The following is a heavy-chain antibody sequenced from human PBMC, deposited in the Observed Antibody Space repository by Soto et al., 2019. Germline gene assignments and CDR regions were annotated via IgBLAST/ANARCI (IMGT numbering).Heavy chain of an antibody. CDR3: ARGILDCSSTSCPPGYYYYYGMDV. J-gene: IGHJ6*02. CDR2: ISSSSSTI. D-gene: IGHD2-2*01. V-gene: IGHV3-48*02. CDR1: GFTFSSYS. Sequence: PGGSLRLSCAASGFTFSSYSMNWVRQAPGKGLEWVSYISSSSSTIYYADSVKGRFTISRDNAKNSLYLQMNSLRDEDTAVYCCARGILDCSSTSCPPGYYYYYGMDVWGQGTTVTVSS.